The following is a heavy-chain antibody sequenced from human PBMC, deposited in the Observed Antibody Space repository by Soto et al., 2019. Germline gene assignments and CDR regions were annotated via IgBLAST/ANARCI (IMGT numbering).Heavy chain of an antibody. J-gene: IGHJ4*02. Sequence: GGSLRLSCAASGFTFSSYSMNWVRQAPGKGLEWVSSISSSSSYTYYADSVKGRFTISRDNAKNSLYLQMNSLRAEDTAVYYCIRYYYDSSGYYYVFDYWGQGTLVTVSS. CDR2: ISSSSSYT. CDR1: GFTFSSYS. CDR3: IRYYYDSSGYYYVFDY. V-gene: IGHV3-21*01. D-gene: IGHD3-22*01.